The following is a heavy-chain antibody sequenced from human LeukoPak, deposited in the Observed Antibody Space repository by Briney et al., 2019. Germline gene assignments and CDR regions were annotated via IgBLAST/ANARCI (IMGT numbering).Heavy chain of an antibody. J-gene: IGHJ3*02. CDR3: ARSDSSSWYGPRRAFDI. V-gene: IGHV4-39*07. Sequence: PSETLSLTCTVSGGSISGSSYYWGWIRQPPGKGLEWIGSIYYSGSTYYNPSLKSRVTISVDTSKNQFSLKLSSVTAADTAVYYCARSDSSSWYGPRRAFDIWGQGTMVTVSS. D-gene: IGHD6-13*01. CDR2: IYYSGST. CDR1: GGSISGSSYY.